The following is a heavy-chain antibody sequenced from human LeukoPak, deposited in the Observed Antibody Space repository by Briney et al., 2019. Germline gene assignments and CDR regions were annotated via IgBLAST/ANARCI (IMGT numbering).Heavy chain of an antibody. V-gene: IGHV5-51*01. CDR3: ARQLLWFGELSLMDV. CDR2: IYPGDSDT. D-gene: IGHD3-10*01. J-gene: IGHJ6*02. Sequence: GESLKISCKGSGYSFTSYWIGWVRQMPGKGLEWMGIIYPGDSDTRYSPSFQGQVTISADKSISTAYLQWSSLKASDTAMYYCARQLLWFGELSLMDVWGQGTTVTVSS. CDR1: GYSFTSYW.